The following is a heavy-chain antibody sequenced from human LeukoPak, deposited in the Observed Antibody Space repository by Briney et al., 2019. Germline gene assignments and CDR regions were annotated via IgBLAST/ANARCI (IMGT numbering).Heavy chain of an antibody. V-gene: IGHV3-21*01. J-gene: IGHJ4*02. CDR1: GFTFSSYS. Sequence: PGGSLRLSCAASGFTFSSYSMNWVRQAPGKGLEWVSSISSSSSYIYYADSVKGRFTISRDNAKNSLYLQMNSLRAEDTAVYYCASPYDSSGYYCGYWGQGTLVTVSS. CDR2: ISSSSSYI. CDR3: ASPYDSSGYYCGY. D-gene: IGHD3-22*01.